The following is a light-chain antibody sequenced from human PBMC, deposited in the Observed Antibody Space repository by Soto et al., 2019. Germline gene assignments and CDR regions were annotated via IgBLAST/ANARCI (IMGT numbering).Light chain of an antibody. CDR2: GPS. CDR3: QQYEDGPRT. J-gene: IGKJ4*01. V-gene: IGKV3-15*01. Sequence: TQTAATLTESPAEISTLSWKASHSVCSHLAWDQQKPGQAPSLPIFGPSTRVTGVPARFSGSASGTEFTLTISSLQPEDVAVYFCQQYEDGPRTFGGGTKVEIK. CDR1: HSVCSH.